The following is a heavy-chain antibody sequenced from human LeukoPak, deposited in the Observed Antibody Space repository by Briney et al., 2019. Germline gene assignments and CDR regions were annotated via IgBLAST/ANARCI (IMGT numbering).Heavy chain of an antibody. D-gene: IGHD5-18*01. CDR3: ARDRYSYGPFDY. CDR2: IWYDGSNK. J-gene: IGHJ4*02. V-gene: IGHV3-33*01. Sequence: GGSLRLSCAASGFTFSSYGMHWVRQAPGKGLEWVAVIWYDGSNKYYADSVKGRFTISRDNSKNTLYLQMNSLRAEDTAVYYRARDRYSYGPFDYWGQGTLVTVSS. CDR1: GFTFSSYG.